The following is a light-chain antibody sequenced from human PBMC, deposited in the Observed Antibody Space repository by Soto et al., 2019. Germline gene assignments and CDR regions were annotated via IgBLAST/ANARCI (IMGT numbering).Light chain of an antibody. V-gene: IGKV1-6*01. CDR3: LQDYNYPWT. CDR2: AAS. J-gene: IGKJ1*01. Sequence: AIQMTQSPSSLSASVGDRVTITCRASQGIRNDLGWYQQKPGKAPKLLIYAASSLQSGVPSRFSGSGSGTDVTLTISSLQPEDCATYSCLQDYNYPWTFGQGTKVEIK. CDR1: QGIRND.